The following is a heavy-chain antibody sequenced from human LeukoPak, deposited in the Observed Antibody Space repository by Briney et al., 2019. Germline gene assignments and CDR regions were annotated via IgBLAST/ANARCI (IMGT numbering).Heavy chain of an antibody. CDR2: ISAYNGNT. J-gene: IGHJ4*02. CDR1: GYTFTSYG. D-gene: IGHD6-13*01. CDR3: ARDGAVAGYSSSWYGGY. Sequence: GASVKVSCKASGYTFTSYGISWVRQAPGQGLEWMGWISAYNGNTNYAQKLQGRVTMTTDTSTSTAYMELRSLRSDDTAVYYCARDGAVAGYSSSWYGGYWGQGTLVTVSS. V-gene: IGHV1-18*01.